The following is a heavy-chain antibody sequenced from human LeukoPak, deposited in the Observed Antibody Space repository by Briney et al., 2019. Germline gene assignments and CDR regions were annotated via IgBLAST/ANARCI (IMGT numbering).Heavy chain of an antibody. CDR1: GYTFTNYD. D-gene: IGHD4-17*01. CDR2: INPNTGIT. J-gene: IGHJ4*02. Sequence: ASVRVSCKASGYTFTNYDISWVRQATGQGLEWMGWINPNTGITVYAQKFQGRVTMTEDTSTDTAYMELSSLRSEDTAVYYCATAMALHYGDYRGGLDYWGQGTLVTVSS. CDR3: ATAMALHYGDYRGGLDY. V-gene: IGHV1-8*01.